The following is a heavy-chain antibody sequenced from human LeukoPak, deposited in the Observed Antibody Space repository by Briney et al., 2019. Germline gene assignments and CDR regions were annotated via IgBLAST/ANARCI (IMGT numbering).Heavy chain of an antibody. Sequence: GGSLRLSCAASGFTFSSYAMHWVRQAPGKGLEWVAVISYDGSNKYYADSVKGRFTISRDNSKNTLYLQMNSLRAEDTAVYYCARDPMAAGTYNWFDPWGQGTLVTVSS. CDR1: GFTFSSYA. CDR2: ISYDGSNK. D-gene: IGHD6-13*01. V-gene: IGHV3-30-3*01. CDR3: ARDPMAAGTYNWFDP. J-gene: IGHJ5*02.